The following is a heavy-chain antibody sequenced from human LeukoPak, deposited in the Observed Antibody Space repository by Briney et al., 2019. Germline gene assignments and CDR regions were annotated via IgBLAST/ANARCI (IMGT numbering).Heavy chain of an antibody. CDR1: GYTFTGYY. V-gene: IGHV1-2*02. Sequence: ASVKVSYKASGYTFTGYYMHWVRQAPGQGLEWMGWINPNSGGTNYAQKFQGRVTMTRDTSISTAYMELSRLRSDDTAVYYCARDSSITIFGVAKNWFDPWGQGTLVTVSS. CDR3: ARDSSITIFGVAKNWFDP. CDR2: INPNSGGT. D-gene: IGHD3-3*01. J-gene: IGHJ5*02.